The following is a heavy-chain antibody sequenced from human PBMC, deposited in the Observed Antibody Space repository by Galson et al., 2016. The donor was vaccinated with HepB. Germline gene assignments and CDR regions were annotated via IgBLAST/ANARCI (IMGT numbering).Heavy chain of an antibody. CDR1: GFTFSSYA. CDR3: AVAYGNYGPLGY. CDR2: ISYDGSTK. V-gene: IGHV3-30-3*01. D-gene: IGHD2-21*01. J-gene: IGHJ4*02. Sequence: SLRLSCAASGFTFSSYAMHWVRQAPGKGLEWVAVISYDGSTKYYADSVKGRFTISRDNSKNTLSVQMNSLRAEDTAVYYCAVAYGNYGPLGYWGQGTLVTVSS.